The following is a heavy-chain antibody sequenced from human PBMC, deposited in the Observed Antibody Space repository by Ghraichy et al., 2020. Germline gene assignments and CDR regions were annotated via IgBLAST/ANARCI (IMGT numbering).Heavy chain of an antibody. CDR1: GFTFSGYS. D-gene: IGHD2-2*01. Sequence: GGSLRLSCVGSGFTFSGYSMNWVRQSPGKGLEWVSYITSSSKTISYADSVKGRFTISRDNAQNSLYLQMNSLRDEDTAVHYCARGSRVVRFFYYDGMDVWGQGTTVTVSS. V-gene: IGHV3-48*02. J-gene: IGHJ6*02. CDR3: ARGSRVVRFFYYDGMDV. CDR2: ITSSSKTI.